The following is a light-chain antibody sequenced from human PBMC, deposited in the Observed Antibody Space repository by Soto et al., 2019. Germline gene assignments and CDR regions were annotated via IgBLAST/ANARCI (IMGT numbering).Light chain of an antibody. CDR1: SNDVGGYSY. V-gene: IGLV2-8*01. Sequence: QLVLTQPPSASGSPGQSVTISCTGTSNDVGGYSYVSWYQQHPGEAPKLMIYEVTKRPSGVPDRFSGSKSGSTASLTVSGLQAEDEADYYCSSFAGGNNLLFGGGTKLTVL. J-gene: IGLJ2*01. CDR3: SSFAGGNNLL. CDR2: EVT.